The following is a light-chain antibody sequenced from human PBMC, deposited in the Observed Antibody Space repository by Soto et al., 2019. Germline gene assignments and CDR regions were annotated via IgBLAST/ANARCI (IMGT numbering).Light chain of an antibody. CDR3: SSYTSDRIYV. CDR1: HNDIGTYDY. CDR2: GAT. V-gene: IGLV2-14*03. J-gene: IGLJ1*01. Sequence: QSALTQPTSVSGSPGQSITISCTGTHNDIGTYDYVSWYQQHPGRAPRLLIHGATTRPSGVSGRFSASKSGLTASLTISGLQAEDEADYYCSSYTSDRIYVFGPGTKLTVL.